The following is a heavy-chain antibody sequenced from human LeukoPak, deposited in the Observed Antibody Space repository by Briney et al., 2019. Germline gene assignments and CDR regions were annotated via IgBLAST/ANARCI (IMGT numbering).Heavy chain of an antibody. V-gene: IGHV3-7*01. CDR3: GYTNNFYH. Sequence: PGESLRLSCVASGLSISGQWMNWVRQAPGQGLEWGANIKHDGSEEYYVDSVKGRFTVSRDDGRNSVSLQMNSVRAEDTAVYYCGYTNNFYHWGQGTLVVVSS. CDR1: GLSISGQW. CDR2: IKHDGSEE. J-gene: IGHJ4*02. D-gene: IGHD3-16*02.